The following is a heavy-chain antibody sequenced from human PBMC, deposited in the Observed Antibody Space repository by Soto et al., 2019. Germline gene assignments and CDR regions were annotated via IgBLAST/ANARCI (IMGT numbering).Heavy chain of an antibody. V-gene: IGHV4-30-2*01. CDR2: IYHSGST. J-gene: IGHJ4*02. CDR3: ASYGDYPYYFDY. CDR1: GGSISSGGYS. D-gene: IGHD4-17*01. Sequence: SETLSLTCTVSGGSISSGGYSWSWIRQPPGKGLEWIGYIYHSGSTYYNPSLKSRVTISVDRSKNQFSLKLSSVTAADTAVYYCASYGDYPYYFDYWGQGTLVTVPQ.